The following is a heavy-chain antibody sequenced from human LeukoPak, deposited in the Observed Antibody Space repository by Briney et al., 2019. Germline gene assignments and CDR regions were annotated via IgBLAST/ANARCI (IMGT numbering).Heavy chain of an antibody. Sequence: SETLSLTCTVSGASINTYYWSWIRQPPGKGLEWFGFIYYSETTSYNPSLKTRVTISIDTSKNQFSQKLSSVTAADPAVYYCARVLRPKASQCYFDYWGQGTLVTVSS. V-gene: IGHV4-59*01. CDR1: GASINTYY. CDR2: IYYSETT. CDR3: ARVLRPKASQCYFDY. J-gene: IGHJ4*02.